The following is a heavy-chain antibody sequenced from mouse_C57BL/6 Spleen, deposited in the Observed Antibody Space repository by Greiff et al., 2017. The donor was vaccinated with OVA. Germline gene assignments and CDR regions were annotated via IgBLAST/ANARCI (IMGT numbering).Heavy chain of an antibody. D-gene: IGHD2-12*01. J-gene: IGHJ1*03. CDR2: LLPGSGST. CDR1: GYTFTGYW. CDR3: ARGGYYSKDWYFDV. V-gene: IGHV1-9*01. Sequence: QVQLQQSGAELMKPGASVKLSCKATGYTFTGYWIEWVKPRPGHGLEWIGELLPGSGSTNYNEKFKGKAAFTADTSSNNAYMQLSSLTTEDSSIYYCARGGYYSKDWYFDVWGTGTTVTVSS.